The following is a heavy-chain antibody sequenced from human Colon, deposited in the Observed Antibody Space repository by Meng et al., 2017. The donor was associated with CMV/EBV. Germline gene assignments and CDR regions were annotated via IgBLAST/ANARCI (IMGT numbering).Heavy chain of an antibody. CDR1: QFTFSNFW. V-gene: IGHV3-66*01. D-gene: IGHD4-17*01. CDR2: IYTGGSA. CDR3: VREVRRSWFDP. J-gene: IGHJ5*02. Sequence: GGSLRLSCAGSQFTFSNFWMNWVRQAPGKGLEWLSIIYTGGSASYADSVKGRFTISRDDAKNSLYLQMNSLRAEDTAVYYCVREVRRSWFDPWGQGTLVTVSS.